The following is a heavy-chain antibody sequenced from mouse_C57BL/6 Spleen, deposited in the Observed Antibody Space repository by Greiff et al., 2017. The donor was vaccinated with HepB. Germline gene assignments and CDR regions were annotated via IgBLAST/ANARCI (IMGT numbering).Heavy chain of an antibody. V-gene: IGHV1-50*01. J-gene: IGHJ4*01. CDR2: IDPSDSYT. CDR1: GYTFTSYW. CDR3: ARKGAGSNYAMDY. Sequence: QVQLQQPGAELVKPGASVKLSCKASGYTFTSYWMQWVKQMPGQGLEWIGEIDPSDSYTNYNQKFKGKSTLTVDTYSSTSYMQLSSLTSEDSAVYYCARKGAGSNYAMDYWCQGTSVTVSS. D-gene: IGHD1-1*01.